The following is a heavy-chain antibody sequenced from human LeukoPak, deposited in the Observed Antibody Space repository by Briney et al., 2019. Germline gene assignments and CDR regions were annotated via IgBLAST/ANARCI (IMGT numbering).Heavy chain of an antibody. D-gene: IGHD2-15*01. CDR1: GFTFSSYS. CDR2: INSDGSST. CDR3: ARDGPYWSGGSWYYVVDY. V-gene: IGHV3-74*01. J-gene: IGHJ4*02. Sequence: PGGSLRLSCAASGFTFSSYSMHWVRQAPGKGLVWVSRINSDGSSTSYADSVKGRFTISRDNAKNTLYLQMNSLRAEDTAVYYCARDGPYWSGGSWYYVVDYSGQGNLVTVS.